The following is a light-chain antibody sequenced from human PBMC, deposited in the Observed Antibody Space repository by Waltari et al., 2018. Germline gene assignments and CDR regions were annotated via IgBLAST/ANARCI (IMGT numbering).Light chain of an antibody. CDR2: EVT. V-gene: IGLV2-18*02. Sequence: QSALTQPPSVSGSPGQSVTISCTGTSSDISPHKRVSWYQQPPGTAPKLIIFEVTNRPSGVPDRFSGSQSGYTASLTISGLQAEDEAHYYCAAWTDTSKIVFGGGTRVTVL. CDR1: SSDISPHKR. J-gene: IGLJ2*01. CDR3: AAWTDTSKIV.